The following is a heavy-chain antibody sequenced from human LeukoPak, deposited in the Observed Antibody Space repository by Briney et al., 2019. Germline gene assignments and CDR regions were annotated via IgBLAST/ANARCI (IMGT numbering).Heavy chain of an antibody. CDR3: ARGKGTYYYDSSGYYYVDY. CDR1: GGSISSYY. J-gene: IGHJ4*02. Sequence: SETLSLTCTVSGGSISSYYWSWIRQPPGKGLEWIGYIYYSGSTNYNPSLKSRVTISVDTSKNQFSLKLSSVTAADTAVYYCARGKGTYYYDSSGYYYVDYWGQGTLVTVSS. D-gene: IGHD3-22*01. V-gene: IGHV4-59*12. CDR2: IYYSGST.